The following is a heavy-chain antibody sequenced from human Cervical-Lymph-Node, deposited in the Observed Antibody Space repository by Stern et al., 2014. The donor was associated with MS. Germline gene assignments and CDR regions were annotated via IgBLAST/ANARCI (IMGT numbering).Heavy chain of an antibody. D-gene: IGHD6-13*01. CDR1: GFTFSDYY. V-gene: IGHV3-11*01. CDR2: ISDSGTTK. CDR3: ARVSWYSSSWSLDY. J-gene: IGHJ4*02. Sequence: VQLVESGGGLVKPGGSLRLSCAASGFTFSDYYMNWIRQAPGKGLEWISYISDSGTTKYHADSVKGRFTISRDNAKNSLYLHMNSLRAEDTAVYYCARVSWYSSSWSLDYWGRGTLVTVSS.